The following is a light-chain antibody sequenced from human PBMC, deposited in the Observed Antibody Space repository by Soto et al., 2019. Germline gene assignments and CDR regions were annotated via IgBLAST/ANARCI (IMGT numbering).Light chain of an antibody. V-gene: IGLV2-8*01. Sequence: HSALTQPPSASGSPGQSVTISCTGTSSDVGGYNYVSWYQQHPGKAPKLMISEVSERPSGVPDRFSGSKSGNTASLTVSGLQAEDEADYYCSSFAGNNNLVFGGGTKVTVL. CDR3: SSFAGNNNLV. CDR1: SSDVGGYNY. J-gene: IGLJ2*01. CDR2: EVS.